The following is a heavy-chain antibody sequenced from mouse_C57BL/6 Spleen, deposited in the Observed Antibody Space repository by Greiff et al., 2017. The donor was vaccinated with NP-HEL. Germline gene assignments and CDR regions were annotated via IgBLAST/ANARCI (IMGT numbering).Heavy chain of an antibody. CDR1: GYAFSSSW. J-gene: IGHJ4*01. V-gene: IGHV1-82*01. CDR2: IYPGDGDT. Sequence: QVQLQQSGPELVKPGASVKISCKASGYAFSSSWMNWVKQRPGKGLEWIGRIYPGDGDTNYNGKFKGKATLTADTSPSTAYMPLSSLTSEDSAVYFCAKGGGYFYAMDYWGQGTSVTVSS. CDR3: AKGGGYFYAMDY. D-gene: IGHD2-3*01.